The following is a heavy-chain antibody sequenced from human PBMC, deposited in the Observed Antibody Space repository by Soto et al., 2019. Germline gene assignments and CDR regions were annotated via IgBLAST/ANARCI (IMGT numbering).Heavy chain of an antibody. CDR3: AKDLQSYGDYAYYCYGMDV. CDR2: ISYDGTNK. CDR1: GFTFSTYG. Sequence: QVQLVESGGGEVQPGRSLTISCAASGFTFSTYGMHWVRQTPGKGLEWVAVISYDGTNKFYSDSVKGRFTISRDNFKNTLTLQMNSLRADETAVYSCAKDLQSYGDYAYYCYGMDVWGLGTRVTVSS. D-gene: IGHD4-17*01. J-gene: IGHJ6*02. V-gene: IGHV3-30*18.